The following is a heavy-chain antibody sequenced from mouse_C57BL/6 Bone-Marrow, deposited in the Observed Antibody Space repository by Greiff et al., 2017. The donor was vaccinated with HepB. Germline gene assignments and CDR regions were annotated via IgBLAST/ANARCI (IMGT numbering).Heavy chain of an antibody. Sequence: EVQLQQSGPELVKPGASVKISCKASGYTFTDYYMNWVKQSHGKSLEWIGDINPNNGGTSYNQKFKGKATLTVDKSSSTAYMELRSVTSEDSAVYYCARATTVALGDYWGQGTTLTVSS. V-gene: IGHV1-26*01. CDR1: GYTFTDYY. J-gene: IGHJ2*01. CDR2: INPNNGGT. D-gene: IGHD1-1*01. CDR3: ARATTVALGDY.